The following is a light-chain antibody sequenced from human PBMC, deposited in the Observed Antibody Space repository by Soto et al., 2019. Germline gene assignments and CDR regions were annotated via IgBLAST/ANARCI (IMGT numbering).Light chain of an antibody. CDR1: QSVPKNY. CDR3: HQYATSPQT. CDR2: GPS. J-gene: IGKJ1*01. Sequence: EIVLTQSPGTLSLSPGERATLSCRASQSVPKNYLAWYQHKPGQAPRLLIHGPSSRSPGIPDRFSGSGSGTDFTLSISRLEPEDLAVYYCHQYATSPQTFGQGTKVEIK. V-gene: IGKV3-20*01.